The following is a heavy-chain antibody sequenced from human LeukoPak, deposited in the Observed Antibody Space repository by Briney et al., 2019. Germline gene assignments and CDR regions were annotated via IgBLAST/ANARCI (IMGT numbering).Heavy chain of an antibody. J-gene: IGHJ4*02. D-gene: IGHD7-27*01. CDR3: ITGTGDVDY. V-gene: IGHV3-15*01. Sequence: GGSLRLSCAASGFTFSNAWMSWVRQAPGKGLEWVRRIKSKTDGGTTDYAAPVKGRFTISRDDSKNTLYLQMNSLKTEDTAVYYCITGTGDVDYWGQGTLVTVSS. CDR1: GFTFSNAW. CDR2: IKSKTDGGTT.